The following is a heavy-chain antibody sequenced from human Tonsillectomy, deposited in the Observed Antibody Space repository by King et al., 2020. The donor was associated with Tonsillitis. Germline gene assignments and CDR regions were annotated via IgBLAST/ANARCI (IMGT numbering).Heavy chain of an antibody. V-gene: IGHV3-30*02. CDR2: IRYDGIKK. CDR3: AKDHSQYFYGSGSYHGHYGMDV. J-gene: IGHJ6*02. D-gene: IGHD3-10*01. CDR1: GFSFSTFG. Sequence: QGQLVQSGGGVVQPGGSLRLSCAASGFSFSTFGIHWVRQAPGKGLEWVAFIRYDGIKKEYGDSVKGRFTISRANSKNTVYLQMDSLRAEDTAVYYCAKDHSQYFYGSGSYHGHYGMDVWGLGSTVTVAS.